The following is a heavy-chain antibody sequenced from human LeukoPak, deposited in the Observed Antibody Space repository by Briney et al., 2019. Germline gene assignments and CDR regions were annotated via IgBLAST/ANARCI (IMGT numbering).Heavy chain of an antibody. D-gene: IGHD3-16*02. Sequence: GASVKVSCKASGYTFTGYYMHWVRQAPGQGLEWMGWINPNSGGTNYAQKFQGRVTMTRDTSISTAYMELSRLRSDDTAVYHCARVRVSFQSYYYYGMDVWGQGTTVTVSS. CDR1: GYTFTGYY. CDR3: ARVRVSFQSYYYYGMDV. V-gene: IGHV1-2*02. CDR2: INPNSGGT. J-gene: IGHJ6*02.